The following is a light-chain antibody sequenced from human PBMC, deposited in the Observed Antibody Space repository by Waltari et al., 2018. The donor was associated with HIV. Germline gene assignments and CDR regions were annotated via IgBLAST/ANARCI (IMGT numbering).Light chain of an antibody. J-gene: IGLJ3*02. V-gene: IGLV2-23*02. CDR3: CAFAGANTWV. CDR1: STDVGNYNL. CDR2: DVT. Sequence: QSALTQPASVSGSPGQSITISCSGTSTDVGNYNLVSWYQQHPARAPKLIIYDVTKWPSGVSHRFSGSKSGNTASLTISGLQADDEADYYCCAFAGANTWVFGGGTKLIVL.